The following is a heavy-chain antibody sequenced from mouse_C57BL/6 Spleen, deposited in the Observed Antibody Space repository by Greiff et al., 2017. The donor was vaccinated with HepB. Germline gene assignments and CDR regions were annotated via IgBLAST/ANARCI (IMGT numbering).Heavy chain of an antibody. CDR1: GFNIKDYY. Sequence: VQLQQSGAELVRPGASVKLSCTASGFNIKDYYMHWVKQRPEQGLEWIGRIDPEDGDTEYAPKFQGKATMTADTSSNTAYLQLSSLTSEDTAFYYCTLFITTVVGAYWGQGTLVTVSA. V-gene: IGHV14-1*01. CDR2: IDPEDGDT. D-gene: IGHD1-1*01. CDR3: TLFITTVVGAY. J-gene: IGHJ3*01.